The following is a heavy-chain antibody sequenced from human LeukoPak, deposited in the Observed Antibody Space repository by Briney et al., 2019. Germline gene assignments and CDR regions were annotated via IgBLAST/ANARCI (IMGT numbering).Heavy chain of an antibody. D-gene: IGHD2-2*01. V-gene: IGHV3-74*01. CDR1: GFTFSSYW. CDR2: INSDGTTT. Sequence: PGGSLRLSCAASGFTFSSYWVHWVRQAPGKGLVWVSRINSDGTTTSYAGSVKGRFTISRDNAKNTLYLQMNSLRAEDTAVYYCATGYCSGSSCYRAFEYWGQGTLVTVSS. CDR3: ATGYCSGSSCYRAFEY. J-gene: IGHJ4*02.